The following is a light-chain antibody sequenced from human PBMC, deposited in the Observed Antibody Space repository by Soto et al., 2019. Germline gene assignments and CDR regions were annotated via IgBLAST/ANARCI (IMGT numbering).Light chain of an antibody. Sequence: QSVLTQPASVSGSPGQSITISCSGTGSDVGAYNYVSWYQQHPAKAPKLMIYDVSNLPSGVSDRFSGSKSGNTASLSISGLQAEDEADYYCYSYTSSSTYVFGSGTKLTVL. V-gene: IGLV2-14*01. CDR1: GSDVGAYNY. CDR2: DVS. CDR3: YSYTSSSTYV. J-gene: IGLJ1*01.